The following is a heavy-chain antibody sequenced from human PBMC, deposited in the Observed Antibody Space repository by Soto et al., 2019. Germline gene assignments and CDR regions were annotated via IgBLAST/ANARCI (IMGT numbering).Heavy chain of an antibody. V-gene: IGHV3-33*01. CDR2: IWYDGSNK. CDR3: ARVIYGSGSYYFDY. J-gene: IGHJ4*02. Sequence: PGGSLILSCAASGFTFSSYCMHWVRQAPGKGLEWVAVIWYDGSNKYYADSVKGRFSISRDNSKNTLYLQMNSLRAEDTAVYYCARVIYGSGSYYFDYWGQGTLVTVSS. CDR1: GFTFSSYC. D-gene: IGHD3-10*01.